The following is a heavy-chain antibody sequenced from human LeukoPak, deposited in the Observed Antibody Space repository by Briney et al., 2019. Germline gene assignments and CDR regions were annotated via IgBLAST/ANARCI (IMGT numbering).Heavy chain of an antibody. CDR1: GFTFSNAW. Sequence: GGSLRLSCAASGFTFSNAWMNWVRQAPGKGLEWVGRIKSKTDGGTTDYAAPVKGRFTISRDDSKNTLYLQMNSLRAEDTAVYYCARDQGVVGARHAFDIWGQGTMVTVSS. V-gene: IGHV3-15*07. CDR2: IKSKTDGGTT. CDR3: ARDQGVVGARHAFDI. J-gene: IGHJ3*02. D-gene: IGHD1-26*01.